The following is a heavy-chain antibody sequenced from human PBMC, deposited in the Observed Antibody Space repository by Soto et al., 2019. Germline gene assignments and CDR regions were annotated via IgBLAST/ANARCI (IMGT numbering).Heavy chain of an antibody. CDR2: INPTGGTT. J-gene: IGHJ4*02. V-gene: IGHV1-46*01. CDR3: ARDHLDRYYYDSSGYYPPDY. Sequence: ASVKVSCKASGYTFTSYYMHWVRQAPGQGLEWMGIINPTGGTTTYAPRFQGRVTMTRDTSTSTVYMELSSLTSEDTAVYYCARDHLDRYYYDSSGYYPPDYWGQGTLVTVSS. CDR1: GYTFTSYY. D-gene: IGHD3-22*01.